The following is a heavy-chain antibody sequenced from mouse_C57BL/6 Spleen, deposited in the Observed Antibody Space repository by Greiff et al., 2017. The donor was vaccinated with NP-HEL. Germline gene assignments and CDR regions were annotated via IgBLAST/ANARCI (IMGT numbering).Heavy chain of an antibody. Sequence: QVQLQQPGAELVKPGASVKLSCKASGYTFTSYWMHWVKQRPGRGLEWIGRIDPNSGGTKYNEKFKSKATLTVDKPSSTAYMQLSSLTSEDSAVYYCASLYDYDWAEFAYWGQGTLVTVSA. V-gene: IGHV1-72*01. D-gene: IGHD2-4*01. CDR1: GYTFTSYW. CDR2: IDPNSGGT. CDR3: ASLYDYDWAEFAY. J-gene: IGHJ3*01.